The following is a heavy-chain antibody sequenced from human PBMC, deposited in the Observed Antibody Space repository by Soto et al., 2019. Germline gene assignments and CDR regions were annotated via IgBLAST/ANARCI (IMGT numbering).Heavy chain of an antibody. D-gene: IGHD2-2*01. CDR3: AREGGYCSSTSCHDAFDI. J-gene: IGHJ3*02. CDR2: INPNSGGT. V-gene: IGHV1-2*02. Sequence: ASVKVSCKASGYTFTGYYMHWVRQAPGQGLEWMGWINPNSGGTNYAQKFQGGVTMTRDTSISTAYMELSRLRSDDTAVYYCAREGGYCSSTSCHDAFDIWGQGTMVTVSS. CDR1: GYTFTGYY.